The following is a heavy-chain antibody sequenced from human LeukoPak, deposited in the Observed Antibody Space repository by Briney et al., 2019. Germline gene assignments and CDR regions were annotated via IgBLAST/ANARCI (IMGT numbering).Heavy chain of an antibody. V-gene: IGHV3-21*01. CDR1: GFTFCSYS. D-gene: IGHD3-10*01. Sequence: PGGSLRLSCAAPGFTFCSYSMNWGRPALGEGVGCVLYIISSSNYINYADSVKGRFTISRDNAKNSLYLQINRLRAEDTAVYYCARDESLVRGAAFDYWGQGTLVTVSS. CDR2: IISSSNYI. J-gene: IGHJ4*02. CDR3: ARDESLVRGAAFDY.